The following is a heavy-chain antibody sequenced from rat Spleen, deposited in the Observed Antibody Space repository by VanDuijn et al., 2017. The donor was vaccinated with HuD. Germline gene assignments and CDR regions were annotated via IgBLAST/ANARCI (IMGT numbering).Heavy chain of an antibody. CDR3: ARWGYYDGYYHPYFDY. D-gene: IGHD1-12*03. V-gene: IGHV5-22*01. CDR1: GFTYSNYV. J-gene: IGHJ2*01. CDR2: ISSEGSST. Sequence: EVQLVESGGGLVQPGRSLKLSCAASGFTYSNYVMAWVRQAPTKGLEWVASISSEGSSTYYGESVKGRFTISRDNAKSTLYLQMDSLRSEDTATYYCARWGYYDGYYHPYFDYWGQGVMVTVSS.